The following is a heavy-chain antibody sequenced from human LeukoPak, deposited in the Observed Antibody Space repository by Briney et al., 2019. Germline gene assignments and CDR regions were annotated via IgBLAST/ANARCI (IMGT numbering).Heavy chain of an antibody. D-gene: IGHD3-16*02. CDR2: ISSSGNII. J-gene: IGHJ4*02. V-gene: IGHV3-11*01. Sequence: PGGSLRLSCAASGFTFSDYNMNWIRQAPGKGLEWVSHISSSGNIIYYVDSVKGRFTISRDNAKNSLHLQMNSLRAEDTAVYYCARAMFGGVIGKFDYWGQGSLVTVSS. CDR3: ARAMFGGVIGKFDY. CDR1: GFTFSDYN.